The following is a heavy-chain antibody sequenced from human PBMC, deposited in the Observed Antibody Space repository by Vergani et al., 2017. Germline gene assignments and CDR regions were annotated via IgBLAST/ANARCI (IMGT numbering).Heavy chain of an antibody. Sequence: EVQLLESGGGLVQPGRSLRLSCAASGFTFDDYAMHWVRQAPGKGLEWVSGISWNSGSIGYADSVKGRFTISRDNAKNSLYLQMNSLRAEDTAVYYCAKDRGVRGYCSGGSCELDYWGQGTLVTVSS. J-gene: IGHJ4*02. CDR1: GFTFDDYA. CDR2: ISWNSGSI. V-gene: IGHV3-9*01. CDR3: AKDRGVRGYCSGGSCELDY. D-gene: IGHD2-15*01.